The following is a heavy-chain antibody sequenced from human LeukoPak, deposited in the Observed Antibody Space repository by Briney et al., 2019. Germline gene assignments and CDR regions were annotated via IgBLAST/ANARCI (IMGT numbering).Heavy chain of an antibody. CDR3: ARDIPGIAVAGTPFDY. CDR2: IWYDGSNK. D-gene: IGHD6-19*01. J-gene: IGHJ4*02. CDR1: GFTFSSYG. Sequence: GSLRLSCAASGFTFSSYGMHWVRQAPGKGLEWVAVIWYDGSNKYYADSVKGRFTISRDNSKNTLYLQMNSLRAEDTAVYYCARDIPGIAVAGTPFDYWGQGTLVTVSS. V-gene: IGHV3-33*01.